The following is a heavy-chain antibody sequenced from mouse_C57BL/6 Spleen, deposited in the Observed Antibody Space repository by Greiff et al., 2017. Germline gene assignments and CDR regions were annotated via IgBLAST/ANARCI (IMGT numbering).Heavy chain of an antibody. V-gene: IGHV5-9*01. CDR3: ANDYDFDY. Sequence: EVKLMESGGGLVKPGGSLKLSCAASGFTFSSYTMSWVRQTPEKRLEWVATISGGGGNTYYPDSVKGRFTISRDNAKNTLYLQMSSLRSEDTALYYCANDYDFDYWGQGTTLTVSS. CDR2: ISGGGGNT. CDR1: GFTFSSYT. D-gene: IGHD2-4*01. J-gene: IGHJ2*01.